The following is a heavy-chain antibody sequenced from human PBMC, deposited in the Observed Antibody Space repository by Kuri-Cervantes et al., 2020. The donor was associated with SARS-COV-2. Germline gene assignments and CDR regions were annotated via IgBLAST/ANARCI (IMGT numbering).Heavy chain of an antibody. J-gene: IGHJ5*02. CDR1: DASISTNYY. D-gene: IGHD2-2*03. Sequence: SETLSLTCTVSDASISTNYYWGWIRQPPGKGLEWIGIIHHSGNTHYNSSLMSRVTMSVDTFKNQFSLNLRSLTAADTAIYYCARVGCCCGTICVTYFDPWGQGTLVTVSS. CDR3: ARVGCCCGTICVTYFDP. CDR2: IHHSGNT. V-gene: IGHV4-38-2*02.